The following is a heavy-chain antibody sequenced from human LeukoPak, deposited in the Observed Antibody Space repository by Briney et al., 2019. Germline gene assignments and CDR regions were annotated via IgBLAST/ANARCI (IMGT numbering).Heavy chain of an antibody. J-gene: IGHJ6*02. Sequence: PGRSLRLSCAASGFTFSSYGMHWVRQAPGKGLEWVAVISYDGSNKYYADSVKGRFTISRDNSKNTLYLQMNSLRAEDTAVYYCARAGYCSSTSCYYYYYYGMDVWGQGTTVTVSS. D-gene: IGHD2-2*01. CDR2: ISYDGSNK. CDR3: ARAGYCSSTSCYYYYYYGMDV. V-gene: IGHV3-30*19. CDR1: GFTFSSYG.